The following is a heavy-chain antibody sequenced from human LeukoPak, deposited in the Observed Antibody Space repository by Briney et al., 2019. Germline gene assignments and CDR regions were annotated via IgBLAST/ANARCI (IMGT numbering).Heavy chain of an antibody. V-gene: IGHV1-2*06. Sequence: ASVKVSCKASGYTFTGYYMHWVRQATGQGLEWMGRINPNSGGTNYAQKFQGRVTMTRDTSISTGYMELSRLRSDDTAVYYCATLVIAVAGGFGDYWGQGTLVTVSS. CDR2: INPNSGGT. CDR1: GYTFTGYY. D-gene: IGHD6-19*01. CDR3: ATLVIAVAGGFGDY. J-gene: IGHJ4*02.